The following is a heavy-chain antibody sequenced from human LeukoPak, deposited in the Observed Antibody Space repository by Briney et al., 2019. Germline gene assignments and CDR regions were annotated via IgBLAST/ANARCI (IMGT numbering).Heavy chain of an antibody. Sequence: ASVKVSCKASGGTFSSYAISWVRQAPGQGLEWMGGIIPIFGTANYAQKFQGRVTITADKSTSTAYMELSSLRSEDTAVYYCAKDGSPTWVRFGELLPSWAYWGQGTLVTVSS. J-gene: IGHJ4*02. V-gene: IGHV1-69*06. CDR3: AKDGSPTWVRFGELLPSWAY. CDR1: GGTFSSYA. CDR2: IIPIFGTA. D-gene: IGHD3-10*01.